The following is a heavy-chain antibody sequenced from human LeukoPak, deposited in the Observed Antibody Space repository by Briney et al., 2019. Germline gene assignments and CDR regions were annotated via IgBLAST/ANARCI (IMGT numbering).Heavy chain of an antibody. CDR1: GYTFTSYG. V-gene: IGHV1-69*13. Sequence: GASVKVSCKASGYTFTSYGISWVRQAPGQGLEWMGGIIPIFGTANYAQKFQGRVTITADESTSTAYMELSSLRSEDTAVYYCARDMAVAGTLGNWFDPWGQGTLVTVSS. D-gene: IGHD6-19*01. CDR2: IIPIFGTA. CDR3: ARDMAVAGTLGNWFDP. J-gene: IGHJ5*02.